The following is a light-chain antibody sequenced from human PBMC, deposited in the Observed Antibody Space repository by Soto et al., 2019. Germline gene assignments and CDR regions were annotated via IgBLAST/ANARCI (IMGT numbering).Light chain of an antibody. V-gene: IGLV2-8*01. CDR3: CSYAGDNWV. CDR2: DVI. CDR1: SSDIGAYNY. J-gene: IGLJ3*02. Sequence: QSALTQPPSASGSPGQSVTISCTGTSSDIGAYNYVSWYQQHPGKAPKLMIYDVIKRPSGVPYRFSGSKSGNAASLTGSGLQGEDEAHYYCCSYAGDNWVFGGGTQLTVL.